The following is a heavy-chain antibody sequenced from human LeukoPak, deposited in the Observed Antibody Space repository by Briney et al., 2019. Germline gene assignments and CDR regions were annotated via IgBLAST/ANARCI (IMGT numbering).Heavy chain of an antibody. D-gene: IGHD2-15*01. CDR2: ISYDGSNK. CDR3: ARDHRSWGGFDY. CDR1: GLTFSSYG. Sequence: GGTLRLSCAASGLTFSSYGMHWVREAPGKGLKWVAVISYDGSNKYYADSVKGRFTISRDNSKNTLYLQMNSLRAEDTAVYDCARDHRSWGGFDYWGQGTLVTVSS. J-gene: IGHJ4*02. V-gene: IGHV3-30*01.